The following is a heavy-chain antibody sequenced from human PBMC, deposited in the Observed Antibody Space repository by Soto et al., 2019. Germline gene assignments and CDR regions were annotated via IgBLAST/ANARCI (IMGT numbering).Heavy chain of an antibody. V-gene: IGHV1-69*12. Sequence: QVQLVQSGAAVKKPGSSVKVSCKASGGTFSSYAISWVRQAPGQGLEWMGGIIPIFGTANYAQKFQGRVTITADESTSTAYMELSSLRSEDTAVYYCAREMRWREFDAEYFQHWGQGTLVTVSS. CDR3: AREMRWREFDAEYFQH. J-gene: IGHJ1*01. D-gene: IGHD3-9*01. CDR2: IIPIFGTA. CDR1: GGTFSSYA.